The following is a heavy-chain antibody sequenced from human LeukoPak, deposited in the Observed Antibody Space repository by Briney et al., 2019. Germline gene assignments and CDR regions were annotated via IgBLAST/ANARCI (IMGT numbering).Heavy chain of an antibody. V-gene: IGHV3-23*01. D-gene: IGHD3-22*01. CDR1: GFTFSTCA. J-gene: IGHJ4*02. Sequence: GGSLRLSCEASGFTFSTCAMSWVRQAPGKGLEWVSAISDSGGHSHYIDSVKGRFTISRDKSKNTLYLQMNSLRAEDTAVYYCASRNYYDSSGYYYYYFDYWGQGILVTVSS. CDR3: ASRNYYDSSGYYYYYFDY. CDR2: ISDSGGHS.